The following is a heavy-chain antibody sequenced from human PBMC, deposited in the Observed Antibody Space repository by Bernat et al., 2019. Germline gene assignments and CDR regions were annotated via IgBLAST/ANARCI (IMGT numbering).Heavy chain of an antibody. Sequence: EVQLVESGGGLVQPGRSLRLSCTASGFTFGDYAMSWVRQAPGKGLEWVGFIRSKAYGGTTECAASVKGRFTISRDDSKSIAYLQMNSLKTEDTAVYYCTRGEKKFDYWGQGTLVTVSS. CDR1: GFTFGDYA. V-gene: IGHV3-49*04. CDR2: IRSKAYGGTT. CDR3: TRGEKKFDY. J-gene: IGHJ4*02.